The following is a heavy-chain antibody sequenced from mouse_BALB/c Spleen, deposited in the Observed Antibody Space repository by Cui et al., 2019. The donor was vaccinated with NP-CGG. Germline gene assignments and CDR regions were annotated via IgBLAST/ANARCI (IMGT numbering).Heavy chain of an antibody. J-gene: IGHJ2*01. Sequence: QLQLQQPGAVHVKPGATVNRSCKASGYTFTSYWMHWVKQRPGRGLEWIGKIDPNSGGTKYNEKFKSKATLTVDKPSSTAYMQLSSLTSEDSAVYYCARNDYYGSSYFDYWGQGTTLTVSS. CDR3: ARNDYYGSSYFDY. D-gene: IGHD1-1*01. V-gene: IGHV1-72*01. CDR2: IDPNSGGT. CDR1: GYTFTSYW.